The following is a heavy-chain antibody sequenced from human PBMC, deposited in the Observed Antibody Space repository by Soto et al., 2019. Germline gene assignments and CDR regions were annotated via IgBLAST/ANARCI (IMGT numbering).Heavy chain of an antibody. J-gene: IGHJ4*02. CDR1: GFSLDTSGVG. Sequence: SGPTLVNPTQTLTLTCTFSGFSLDTSGVGVGWIRQPPGKALEWLALIYWNDDKRYSPSLNNRPTITKDTSKNQVVLKMTNMDPVDTATYYCAHEAGNKYGSSFFDYWGQGTLVTVSS. CDR3: AHEAGNKYGSSFFDY. V-gene: IGHV2-5*01. CDR2: IYWNDDK. D-gene: IGHD5-18*01.